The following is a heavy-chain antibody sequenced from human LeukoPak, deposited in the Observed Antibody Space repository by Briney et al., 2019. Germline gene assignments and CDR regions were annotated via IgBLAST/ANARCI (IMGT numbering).Heavy chain of an antibody. D-gene: IGHD3-10*01. J-gene: IGHJ6*04. V-gene: IGHV3-23*01. CDR2: ISGSGGTT. CDR1: GVTFSSYA. CDR3: AKFYGSHYYYYGMDV. Sequence: GGSLRLSCTASGVTFSSYAMSWVRQAPGKGLEWVSGISGSGGTTYYADSVKGHFTISRDNSENTLYLQMSSLRAEDTAVYYCAKFYGSHYYYYGMDVWGKGTTVTVSS.